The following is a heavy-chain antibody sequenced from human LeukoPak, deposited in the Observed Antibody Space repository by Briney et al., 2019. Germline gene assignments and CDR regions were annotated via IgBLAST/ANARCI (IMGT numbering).Heavy chain of an antibody. CDR1: GFTFSDRY. CDR3: VTESGWLFDY. D-gene: IGHD6-19*01. J-gene: IGHJ4*02. Sequence: PGGSLRLSCAAAGFTFSDRYLSWIRQAPAKGMEWIAYISTNSNNIQYADSVKGRFTISRDNAKNSLFLQVNSLRAEDTAMYYCVTESGWLFDYWGQGPLVTVSS. CDR2: ISTNSNNI. V-gene: IGHV3-11*04.